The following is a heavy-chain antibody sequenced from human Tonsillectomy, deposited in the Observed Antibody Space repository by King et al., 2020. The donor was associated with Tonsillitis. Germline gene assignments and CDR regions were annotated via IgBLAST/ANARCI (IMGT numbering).Heavy chain of an antibody. Sequence: VQLQESGPGLVKPSETLSLTCAVSGNSISSGYYWGWIRQPPGKGLEWIGSIYHSGSTYYNPSLKSRVTISVDTSKNQFSLKLSSVTAADTAVYYCAQSGQYSGYDLGEYYFDYWGQGTLVTVSS. J-gene: IGHJ4*02. CDR3: AQSGQYSGYDLGEYYFDY. CDR1: GNSISSGYY. D-gene: IGHD5-12*01. V-gene: IGHV4-38-2*01. CDR2: IYHSGST.